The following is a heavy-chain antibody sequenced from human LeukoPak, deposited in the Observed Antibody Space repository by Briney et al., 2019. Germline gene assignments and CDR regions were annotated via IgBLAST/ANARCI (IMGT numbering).Heavy chain of an antibody. D-gene: IGHD3-3*01. CDR2: IYTSGST. CDR3: ARVASGYYEYYFDY. J-gene: IGHJ4*02. CDR1: GGSISSYY. Sequence: SETLSLTCTVSGGSISSYYWSWIRQPAGKGLEWIGRIYTSGSTNYNPSLKSRVTMSIDTSKNQFSLKLSSVTAADTAVYYCARVASGYYEYYFDYWGQGTLVTVSS. V-gene: IGHV4-4*07.